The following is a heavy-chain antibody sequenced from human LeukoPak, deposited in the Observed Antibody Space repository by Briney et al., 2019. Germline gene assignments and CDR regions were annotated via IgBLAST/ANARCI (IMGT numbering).Heavy chain of an antibody. CDR1: GFTFSDYY. CDR2: IYSGGST. D-gene: IGHD4-23*01. V-gene: IGHV3-53*01. Sequence: GGSLRLSCAASGFTFSDYYMSWIRQAPGKGLEWVSVIYSGGSTYYADSVKGRFTISRDNSKNTLYLQMNSLRAEDTAVYYCARNGNFGYQFDYWGQGTLVTVSS. J-gene: IGHJ4*02. CDR3: ARNGNFGYQFDY.